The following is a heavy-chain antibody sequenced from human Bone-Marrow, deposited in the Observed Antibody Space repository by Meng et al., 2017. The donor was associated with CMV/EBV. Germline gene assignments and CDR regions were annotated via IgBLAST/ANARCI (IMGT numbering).Heavy chain of an antibody. Sequence: GGSLRLSCLASASTFSTYDMYWVRQASGKGLEWVSAIGTLSDTFYPNSVEGRFTISRDNAKNSLYLQMNSLRDEDTAVYYCAKNLSLVTGSSGFWGRGTLVTVSS. J-gene: IGHJ4*02. CDR3: AKNLSLVTGSSGF. CDR2: IGTLSDT. D-gene: IGHD6-6*01. CDR1: ASTFSTYD. V-gene: IGHV3-13*01.